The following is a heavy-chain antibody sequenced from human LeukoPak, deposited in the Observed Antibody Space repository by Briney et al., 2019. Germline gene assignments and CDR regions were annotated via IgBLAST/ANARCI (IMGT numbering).Heavy chain of an antibody. CDR1: GGSISSSSYY. D-gene: IGHD2-2*01. CDR3: ARESGYCSSTSCELYYYYLDG. V-gene: IGHV4-39*07. J-gene: IGHJ6*03. CDR2: IYYSGST. Sequence: SETLSLTCTVSGGSISSSSYYCGWIRQPPGKGVEWLRSIYYSGSTYYHPSLKSRVTISVDTSKNQFSLKLSSVSAADTTVYYCARESGYCSSTSCELYYYYLDGWGKGTTVTVSS.